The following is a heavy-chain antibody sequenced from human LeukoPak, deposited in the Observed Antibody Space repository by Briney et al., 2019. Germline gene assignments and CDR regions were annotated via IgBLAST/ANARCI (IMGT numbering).Heavy chain of an antibody. V-gene: IGHV4-4*07. CDR3: ARDLPTGYCTKGVCYYLAALDI. CDR2: IYTSGST. D-gene: IGHD2-8*01. CDR1: GGSFSSYY. Sequence: PSETLSLTCTVSGGSFSSYYWSWIRQPPGKGLEWIGRIYTSGSTNYNPSLKSRVTMSVDTSKNQFSPKLSSGTAADMAVYYCARDLPTGYCTKGVCYYLAALDIWGQGAKVTVSS. J-gene: IGHJ3*02.